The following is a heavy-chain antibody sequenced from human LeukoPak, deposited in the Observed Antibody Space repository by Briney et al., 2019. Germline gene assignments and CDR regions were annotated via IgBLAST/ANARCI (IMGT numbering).Heavy chain of an antibody. CDR1: GYTFSGYY. CDR3: ARGHAGVLRFLEWKSPLDY. V-gene: IGHV1-2*02. CDR2: INPNSGGT. J-gene: IGHJ4*02. Sequence: GASVKVSCKASGYTFSGYYMHWVRQAPGQGLEWMGWINPNSGGTNYAQKFLGRVTMTSDTSVTTAYMELSRLRSDDTAVYYCARGHAGVLRFLEWKSPLDYWGEGTLVTVSS. D-gene: IGHD3-3*01.